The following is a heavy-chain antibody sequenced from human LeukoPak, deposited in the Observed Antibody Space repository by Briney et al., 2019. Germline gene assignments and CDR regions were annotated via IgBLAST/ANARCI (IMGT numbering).Heavy chain of an antibody. J-gene: IGHJ4*02. Sequence: GGSLRLSCAASGFTFSIYGMSWVRQAPGKGLEWVSTISGRGDSTYYADSVKGRFTISRDNSKHTLYLQMNSLRAEATAVYYCAKGCGGNCRSDDYWGQGTLVIVSS. CDR1: GFTFSIYG. V-gene: IGHV3-23*01. CDR3: AKGCGGNCRSDDY. D-gene: IGHD2-21*02. CDR2: ISGRGDST.